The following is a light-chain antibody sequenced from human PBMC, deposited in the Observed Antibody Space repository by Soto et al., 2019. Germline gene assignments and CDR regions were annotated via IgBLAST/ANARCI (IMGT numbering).Light chain of an antibody. Sequence: IVLTQSPATLSLSPGERATLSCRASQSVSSYLAWYQQKPGQPPRLLIYDASNRATGIPARFSGSGSGTDFTLTISSLDPEDFAVYYCQQRSNWPPYTFGQGTKLEIK. CDR3: QQRSNWPPYT. V-gene: IGKV3-11*01. J-gene: IGKJ2*01. CDR1: QSVSSY. CDR2: DAS.